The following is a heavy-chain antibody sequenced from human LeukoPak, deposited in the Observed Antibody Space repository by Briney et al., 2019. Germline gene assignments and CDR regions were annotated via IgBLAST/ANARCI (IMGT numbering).Heavy chain of an antibody. V-gene: IGHV4-39*07. CDR1: GGSISSSSYY. Sequence: SETLSLTCTVSGGSISSSSYYWGWIRQPPGKGLEWIGSIYYSGSTYPNPTLKSRLTISVDTSKNQISLNLTSVTAADAAVYYCARGHSSSSCCTVDCWGQGTLVTVSS. J-gene: IGHJ4*02. CDR3: ARGHSSSSCCTVDC. CDR2: IYYSGST. D-gene: IGHD2-2*01.